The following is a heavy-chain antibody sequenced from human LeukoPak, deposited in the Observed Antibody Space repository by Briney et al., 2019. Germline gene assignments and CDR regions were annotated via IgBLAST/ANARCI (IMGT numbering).Heavy chain of an antibody. CDR2: IYYSGST. Sequence: SQTLSLTCTVSGGSISSSSYYWGWIRQPPGKGLEWIGSIYYSGSTYYNPSLKSRVTISVDTSKNQFSLKLSSVTAADTAVYYCAGTMVRGVPLFDYWGQGALVTVSS. J-gene: IGHJ4*02. D-gene: IGHD3-10*01. CDR3: AGTMVRGVPLFDY. CDR1: GGSISSSSYY. V-gene: IGHV4-39*01.